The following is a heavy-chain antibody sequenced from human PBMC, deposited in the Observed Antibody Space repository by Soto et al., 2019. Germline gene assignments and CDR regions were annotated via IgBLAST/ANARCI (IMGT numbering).Heavy chain of an antibody. CDR1: GFTFSSYA. D-gene: IGHD6-13*01. CDR3: AKDSSSWYSNWFDP. J-gene: IGHJ5*02. CDR2: ISGSGGST. Sequence: GGSLRLSCAASGFTFSSYAMSWVRQAPGKGLEWVSAISGSGGSTYYAGSVKGRFTISRDNSKNTLYLQMNSLRAEDTAVYYCAKDSSSWYSNWFDPWGQGTLVTVSS. V-gene: IGHV3-23*01.